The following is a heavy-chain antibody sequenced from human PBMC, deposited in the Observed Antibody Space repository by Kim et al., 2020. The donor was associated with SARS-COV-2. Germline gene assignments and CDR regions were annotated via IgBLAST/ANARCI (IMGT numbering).Heavy chain of an antibody. CDR1: GYTFTSYG. CDR3: AREGVNCSGGSCYYDHYFDY. Sequence: ASVKVSCKASGYTFTSYGISWVRQAPGQGLEWMGWISAYNGNTNYAQKLQGRVTMTTDTSTSTAYMELRSLRSDDTAVYYCAREGVNCSGGSCYYDHYFDYWGQGTLVTVSS. V-gene: IGHV1-18*01. D-gene: IGHD2-15*01. CDR2: ISAYNGNT. J-gene: IGHJ4*02.